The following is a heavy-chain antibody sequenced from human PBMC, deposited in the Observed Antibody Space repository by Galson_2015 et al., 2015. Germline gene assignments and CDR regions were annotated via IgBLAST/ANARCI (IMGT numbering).Heavy chain of an antibody. D-gene: IGHD2-2*01. CDR2: IYYSGST. V-gene: IGHV4-31*03. Sequence: TLSLTCTVSGGSISSGGYYWGWIRQHPGKGLEWIGYIYYSGSTYYNPSLKSRITIAGDTSKNQLSLKLSSVTAADTAVYYCARGTTNPDFWGQGTLVTVSS. J-gene: IGHJ4*02. CDR1: GGSISSGGYY. CDR3: ARGTTNPDF.